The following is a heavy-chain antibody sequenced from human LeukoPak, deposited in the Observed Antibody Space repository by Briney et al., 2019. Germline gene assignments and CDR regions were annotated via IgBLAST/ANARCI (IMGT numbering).Heavy chain of an antibody. D-gene: IGHD4-17*01. CDR2: TCDSGAAT. Sequence: GSLRLSCAASGFSLSHYALSWVRQAPGKGLGLVSSTCDSGAATYYADSVKGRFTISRDNSKNTLYLQLNSLGAEDTAVYYCAKIAPWGAVTTTDGFDYWGQGTLVTVSS. J-gene: IGHJ4*02. CDR1: GFSLSHYA. V-gene: IGHV3-23*01. CDR3: AKIAPWGAVTTTDGFDY.